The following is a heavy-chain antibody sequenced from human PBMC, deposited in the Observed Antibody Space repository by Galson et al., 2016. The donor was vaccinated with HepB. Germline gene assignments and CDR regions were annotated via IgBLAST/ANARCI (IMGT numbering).Heavy chain of an antibody. Sequence: ETLSLTCTVSDGSIKGYYWGWIRQPPGQGLEWIGYIFYTGNTYYNPSLKSRVTMSVDTSKNQFSLKLSSVTAADTAVYYCARASGTTYDVRAQLRMDVWAQGTTVTVSS. J-gene: IGHJ6*02. CDR1: DGSIKGYY. D-gene: IGHD3-10*02. V-gene: IGHV4-59*01. CDR3: ARASGTTYDVRAQLRMDV. CDR2: IFYTGNT.